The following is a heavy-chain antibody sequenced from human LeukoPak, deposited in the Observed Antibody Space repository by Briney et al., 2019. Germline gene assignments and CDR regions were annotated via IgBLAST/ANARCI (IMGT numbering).Heavy chain of an antibody. CDR3: AKGLPNSYNYFDY. V-gene: IGHV3-9*01. Sequence: PGGSLRLSCAASGFTFDDYAMHWVRHAPGKGLEWVSGISWNSGSIGYADSVKGRFTISRDNAKNSLYLQMNSLRAEDTALYYCAKGLPNSYNYFDYWGQGTLVTVSS. CDR1: GFTFDDYA. D-gene: IGHD5-12*01. J-gene: IGHJ4*02. CDR2: ISWNSGSI.